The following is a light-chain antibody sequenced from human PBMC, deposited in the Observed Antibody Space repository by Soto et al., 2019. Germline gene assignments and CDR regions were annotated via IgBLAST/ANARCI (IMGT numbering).Light chain of an antibody. CDR2: DAS. CDR3: QQRSNFT. V-gene: IGKV3-11*01. J-gene: IGKJ3*01. CDR1: QSVSSY. Sequence: EIVLTQSPATLSLSPGERATLSCRASQSVSSYLAWYQQKPGQAPRLLIYDASNRATGIPARFRGSGSGTDFTLTISSLEPEDFAVYYCQQRSNFTFGPGTKVDIK.